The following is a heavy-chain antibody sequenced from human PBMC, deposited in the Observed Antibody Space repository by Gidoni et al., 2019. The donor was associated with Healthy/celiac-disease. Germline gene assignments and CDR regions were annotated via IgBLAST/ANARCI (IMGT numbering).Heavy chain of an antibody. CDR3: ARIVEDSSGWYLTRSYYFDY. J-gene: IGHJ4*02. D-gene: IGHD6-19*01. Sequence: QLTLKASAPVLVHPPETLTLTCTFSAFPLSTARIVVSWTRQPPGKALEWLAHIFSNDEKSYSTPLKSRLTISKDTSKSKVVLNMTNMDPVDTATYYCARIVEDSSGWYLTRSYYFDYWGQGTLVTVSS. CDR1: AFPLSTARIV. V-gene: IGHV2-26*01. CDR2: IFSNDEK.